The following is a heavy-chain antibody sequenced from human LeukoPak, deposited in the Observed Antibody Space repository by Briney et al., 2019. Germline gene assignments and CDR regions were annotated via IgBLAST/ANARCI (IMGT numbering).Heavy chain of an antibody. D-gene: IGHD3-10*01. J-gene: IGHJ5*02. CDR2: IYPGDSDT. CDR1: GYRFTDYW. CDR3: AVTYGSGNNWFDP. Sequence: ASVKISCKGSGYRFTDYWIAWVRQMPGKGLEWMGIIYPGDSDTRYSPSFQGQVTISADKSISTAYLQWSSLKASDTAMYYCAVTYGSGNNWFDPWGQGTLVTVSS. V-gene: IGHV5-51*01.